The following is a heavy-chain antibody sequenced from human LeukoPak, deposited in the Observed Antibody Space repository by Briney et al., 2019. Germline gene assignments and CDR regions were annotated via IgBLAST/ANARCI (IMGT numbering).Heavy chain of an antibody. D-gene: IGHD3/OR15-3a*01. CDR3: ASLDTDYLDYYGLDV. CDR2: ISAYNGKI. CDR1: GYTFTSYG. Sequence: ASVKVSCKASGYTFTSYGMTWVRQAPGQGLEWMGRISAYNGKINYAQKFKVRVTMTTDTSTSTAYMELWSLRSDDTAVYYCASLDTDYLDYYGLDVWGQGTTVTVSS. V-gene: IGHV1-18*01. J-gene: IGHJ6*02.